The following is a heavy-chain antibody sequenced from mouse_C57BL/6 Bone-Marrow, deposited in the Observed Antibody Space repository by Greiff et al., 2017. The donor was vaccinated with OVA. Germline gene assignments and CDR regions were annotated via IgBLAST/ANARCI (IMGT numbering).Heavy chain of an antibody. CDR3: AIYYDYDVGWYFDV. Sequence: EVKLVESGGGLVKPGGSLKLSCAASGFTFSDYGMHWVRQAPEKGLEWVAYISSGSSTIYYADTVKGRFTISSDNAKNTLFLQMTSLRSEDTAMYYCAIYYDYDVGWYFDVWGTGTTVTVSS. V-gene: IGHV5-17*01. CDR1: GFTFSDYG. D-gene: IGHD2-4*01. CDR2: ISSGSSTI. J-gene: IGHJ1*03.